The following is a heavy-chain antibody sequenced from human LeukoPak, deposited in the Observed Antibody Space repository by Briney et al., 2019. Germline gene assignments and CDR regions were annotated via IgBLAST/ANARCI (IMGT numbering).Heavy chain of an antibody. CDR1: GGSFSGYY. Sequence: SETLSLTCAVYGGSFSGYYWSWIRQPPGKGLEWIGEINHSGSTNYNPSLKSRVTISVDTSKNQFSLKLSSVTAADTAVYYCARAYGGYGGPDAFDIWGQGTMVTVSS. J-gene: IGHJ3*02. CDR2: INHSGST. D-gene: IGHD4-17*01. V-gene: IGHV4-34*01. CDR3: ARAYGGYGGPDAFDI.